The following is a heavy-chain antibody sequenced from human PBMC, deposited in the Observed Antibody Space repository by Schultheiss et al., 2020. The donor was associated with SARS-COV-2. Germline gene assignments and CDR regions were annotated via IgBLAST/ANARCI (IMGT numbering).Heavy chain of an antibody. J-gene: IGHJ4*02. CDR2: ISYDGSNK. V-gene: IGHV3-30*03. CDR1: GFTFSSSA. CDR3: VRSQRVGSCSGSSCYFDY. D-gene: IGHD2-15*01. Sequence: GGSLRLSCAASGFTFSSSAMTCVRQAPGKGLEWVAVISYDGSNKYYADSVKGRFTISRDNAKDSLYLQMNSLGAEDTAVYYCVRSQRVGSCSGSSCYFDYWGQGTLVTVSS.